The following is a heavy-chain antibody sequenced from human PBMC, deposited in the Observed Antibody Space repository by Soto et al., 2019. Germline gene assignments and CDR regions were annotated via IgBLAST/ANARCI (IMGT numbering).Heavy chain of an antibody. Sequence: GGFLRLSCAGSGFTFSSYAMNWVRQAPGKGLEWVSGISGSGDSTHYADSVKGRFTISRDSSKNTLYLEMNSLRVEDTAVYYCAKEVSSSTSRWFDYWGQGTLVTVSS. V-gene: IGHV3-23*01. CDR3: AKEVSSSTSRWFDY. CDR2: ISGSGDST. CDR1: GFTFSSYA. D-gene: IGHD6-6*01. J-gene: IGHJ4*02.